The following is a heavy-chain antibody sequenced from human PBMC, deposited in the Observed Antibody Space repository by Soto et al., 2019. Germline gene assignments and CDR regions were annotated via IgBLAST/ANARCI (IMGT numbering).Heavy chain of an antibody. D-gene: IGHD5-12*01. V-gene: IGHV1-2*04. CDR3: AREFRRNSGYEILFRSFDY. CDR2: INPNSGGT. J-gene: IGHJ4*02. Sequence: ASVKVSCKASGYTFTGYYMHWVRQAPGQGLEWMGWINPNSGGTNYAQKFQGWVTMTRDTSISTAYMELSRLRSDDTAVYYCAREFRRNSGYEILFRSFDYWGQGTLVTVSS. CDR1: GYTFTGYY.